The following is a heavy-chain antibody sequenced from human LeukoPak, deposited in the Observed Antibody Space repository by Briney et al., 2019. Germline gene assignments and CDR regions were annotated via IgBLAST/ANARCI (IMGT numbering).Heavy chain of an antibody. CDR1: GFTFSSYA. CDR2: ISYDGSNK. Sequence: PGGSLRLSCAASGFTFSSYAMSWVRQAPGKGLEWVAVISYDGSNKYYADSVKGRFTISRDNSKNTLYLQMNSLRAEDTAVYYCVRAYCSSTSCYGGEFDYWGQGTLVTVSS. V-gene: IGHV3-30-3*01. J-gene: IGHJ4*02. CDR3: VRAYCSSTSCYGGEFDY. D-gene: IGHD2-2*01.